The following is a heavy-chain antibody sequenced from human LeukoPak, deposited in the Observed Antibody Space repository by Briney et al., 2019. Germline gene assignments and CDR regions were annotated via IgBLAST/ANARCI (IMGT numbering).Heavy chain of an antibody. Sequence: SETLSLTCTVSGGSISGSSYYWGWIRQPPGKGLEWIGSIYYSGSTYYKPSLKSRVTMSVNTSKNQFSLKLSSVTAADTAVYYCARPQRYSNYALDYWGQGTLVTVSS. CDR2: IYYSGST. V-gene: IGHV4-39*01. CDR3: ARPQRYSNYALDY. D-gene: IGHD4-11*01. J-gene: IGHJ4*02. CDR1: GGSISGSSYY.